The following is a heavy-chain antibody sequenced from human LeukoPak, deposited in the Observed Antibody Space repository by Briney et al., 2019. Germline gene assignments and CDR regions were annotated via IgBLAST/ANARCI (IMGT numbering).Heavy chain of an antibody. Sequence: SETLSLTCAVYGGSFSGYYWSWIRQPPGKGLEWIGEINHSGSNNYNPSLKSRVTISVDTSKNQFSLKLSSVTAADTAVYYCARGSPYVENAFDIWGQGTMVTVSS. CDR2: INHSGSN. CDR3: ARGSPYVENAFDI. J-gene: IGHJ3*02. D-gene: IGHD3-16*01. CDR1: GGSFSGYY. V-gene: IGHV4-34*01.